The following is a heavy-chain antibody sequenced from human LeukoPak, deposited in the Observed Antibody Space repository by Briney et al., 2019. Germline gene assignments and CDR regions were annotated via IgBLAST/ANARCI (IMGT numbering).Heavy chain of an antibody. CDR3: ARDYSEQLVLSY. CDR2: IIPIFGTA. D-gene: IGHD6-13*01. Sequence: GASVKVSCKASGCTFSSYAISWVRQAPGQGLEWMGGIIPIFGTANYAQKFQGRVTITADKSTSTAYMELSSLRSEDTAVYYCARDYSEQLVLSYWGQGTLVTVSS. J-gene: IGHJ4*02. V-gene: IGHV1-69*06. CDR1: GCTFSSYA.